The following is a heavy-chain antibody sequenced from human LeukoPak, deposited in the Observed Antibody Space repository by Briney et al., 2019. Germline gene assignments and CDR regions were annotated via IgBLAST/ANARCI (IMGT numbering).Heavy chain of an antibody. CDR3: ARRPLGSCSGGSCYFDY. CDR1: GGSFSGYY. CDR2: INHSGST. V-gene: IGHV4-34*01. J-gene: IGHJ4*02. D-gene: IGHD2-15*01. Sequence: SETLSLTCAVYGGSFSGYYWSWIRQPPGKGLEWIGEINHSGSTNYNPSLKSRVTISVDTSKNQFSLKLSSVTAADTAVYYCARRPLGSCSGGSCYFDYWGQGTLVTVSS.